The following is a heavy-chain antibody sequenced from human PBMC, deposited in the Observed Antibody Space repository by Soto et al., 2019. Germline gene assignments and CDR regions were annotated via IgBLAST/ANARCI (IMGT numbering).Heavy chain of an antibody. CDR1: GGSISSSSYY. J-gene: IGHJ5*02. CDR3: ARHDNDFCSGYWAHGGRLAP. V-gene: IGHV4-39*01. D-gene: IGHD3-3*01. CDR2: IYYSGST. Sequence: SETLSLTCTGSGGSISSSSYYWCWIRQPPGKGLEWIGSIYYSGSTYYNPSLKSRVTISVDTSKNQFSLKLSSVTAADTAVYYCARHDNDFCSGYWAHGGRLAPSGRGTLVLGSS.